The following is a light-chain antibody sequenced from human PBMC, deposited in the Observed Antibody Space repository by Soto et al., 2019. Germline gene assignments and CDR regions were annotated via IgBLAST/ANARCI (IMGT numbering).Light chain of an antibody. V-gene: IGLV2-14*01. CDR1: SRDIGAYDY. Sequence: QSALTQPASVSGSPGQSITISCTGSSRDIGAYDYVSWYQQHPGKAPKFMIYDVNNRPSGVSDRFSGSKSGYTASLAISGRQVEDEADYYCISYTTSSTYVFGTGTKVTVL. CDR2: DVN. CDR3: ISYTTSSTYV. J-gene: IGLJ1*01.